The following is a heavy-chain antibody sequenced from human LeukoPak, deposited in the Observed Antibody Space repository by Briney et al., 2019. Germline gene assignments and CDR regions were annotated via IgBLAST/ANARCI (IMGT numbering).Heavy chain of an antibody. D-gene: IGHD6-13*01. J-gene: IGHJ3*02. Sequence: ASVKVSCKASGYTFTSYAMHWVRQAPGQRLEWMGWINAGNGNTKYSQKFQGRVTITRDTSASTAYMELSSLRSEDTAVYYCARGVGIAAVEGIFGIWGQGTMVTVSS. CDR3: ARGVGIAAVEGIFGI. CDR1: GYTFTSYA. CDR2: INAGNGNT. V-gene: IGHV1-3*01.